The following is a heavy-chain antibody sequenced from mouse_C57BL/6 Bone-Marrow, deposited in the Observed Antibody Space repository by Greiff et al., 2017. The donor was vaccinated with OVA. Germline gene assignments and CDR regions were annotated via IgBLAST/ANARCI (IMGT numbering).Heavy chain of an antibody. CDR1: GYTFTSYW. V-gene: IGHV1-55*01. D-gene: IGHD4-1*01. CDR3: AKPPGGGDAMDY. J-gene: IGHJ4*01. CDR2: IYPGSGST. Sequence: VKLQQPGAELVKPGASVKMSCKASGYTFTSYWITWVKQRPGQGLEWIGDIYPGSGSTNYNEKFKSKATLTVDTSSSTAYMQLSSLTSEDSAVYYCAKPPGGGDAMDYWGQGTSVTVSS.